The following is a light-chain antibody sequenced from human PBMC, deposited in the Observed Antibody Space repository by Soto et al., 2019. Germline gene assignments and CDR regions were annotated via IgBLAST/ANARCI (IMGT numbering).Light chain of an antibody. CDR1: RNDVGGYNF. V-gene: IGLV2-8*01. CDR3: SSYAGSNMGV. CDR2: EVT. J-gene: IGLJ1*01. Sequence: QSALTQPPSASGSPGQSVTISCTGTRNDVGGYNFVSWYQQHPGKAPKLLIYEVTQRPSGVPDRFSASKSGNTASLTVSGLQAEDEAAYYCSSYAGSNMGVFGTGTQLTVL.